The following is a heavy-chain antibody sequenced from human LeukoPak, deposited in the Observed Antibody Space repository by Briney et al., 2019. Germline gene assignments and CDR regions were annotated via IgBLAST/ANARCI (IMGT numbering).Heavy chain of an antibody. CDR2: IKGDGSKI. CDR1: GFTLSRYW. J-gene: IGHJ3*02. V-gene: IGHV3-7*01. Sequence: GGSLRLSCAASGFTLSRYWMTWVRQAPGKGLEWVANIKGDGSKINYADSVRGRFTISRDNAKSSLYLQMNRLRAEDTALYYCARDESPGDNNGWYDAFDIWGQGTMVTVSS. CDR3: ARDESPGDNNGWYDAFDI. D-gene: IGHD6-19*01.